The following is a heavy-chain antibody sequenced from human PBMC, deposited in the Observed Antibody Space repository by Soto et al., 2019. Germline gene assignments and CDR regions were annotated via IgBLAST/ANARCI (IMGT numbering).Heavy chain of an antibody. D-gene: IGHD2-8*01. CDR1: GYTFSNYA. Sequence: ASVKVSCKTSGYTFSNYAISWVRQAPGQGLEWMGWVSPYNGNANYTEKFQGRVSMTTDTSTTTAYMELTSLTSDDTAIYYCARAIYLIMAAPDYWGQGILVTVSS. V-gene: IGHV1-18*04. J-gene: IGHJ4*02. CDR2: VSPYNGNA. CDR3: ARAIYLIMAAPDY.